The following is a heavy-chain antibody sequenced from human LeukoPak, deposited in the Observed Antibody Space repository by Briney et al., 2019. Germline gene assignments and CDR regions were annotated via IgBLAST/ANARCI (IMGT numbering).Heavy chain of an antibody. CDR2: INQDGTIK. Sequence: PGGSLRLSCAASGFTYSNYWMTWVRQAPGKGLEWVANINQDGTIKYYADSVKGRFASSRDNGKNSLYIQMNSLRAEDTALYYYARIGYSSSSLDYWGQGTLVTVHS. D-gene: IGHD6-6*01. CDR3: ARIGYSSSSLDY. CDR1: GFTYSNYW. J-gene: IGHJ4*02. V-gene: IGHV3-7*01.